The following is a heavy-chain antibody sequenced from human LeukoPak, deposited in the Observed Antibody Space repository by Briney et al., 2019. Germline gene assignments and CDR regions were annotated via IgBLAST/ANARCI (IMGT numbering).Heavy chain of an antibody. CDR1: GFTLSSYA. CDR3: ASIPMVRGVIPQSGYFDY. J-gene: IGHJ4*02. CDR2: ISGSGGST. V-gene: IGHV3-23*01. Sequence: GGSLRLSCAASGFTLSSYAMSWVRQAPGKGLEWVSAISGSGGSTYYADSVKGRFTISRDNSKNTLYLQMNSLRAEDTAVYYCASIPMVRGVIPQSGYFDYWGQGTLVTVSS. D-gene: IGHD3-10*01.